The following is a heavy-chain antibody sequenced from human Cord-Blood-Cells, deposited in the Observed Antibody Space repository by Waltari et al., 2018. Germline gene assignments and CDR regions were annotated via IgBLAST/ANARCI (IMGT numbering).Heavy chain of an antibody. CDR3: AREAEAYYDFWSGYYYYGMDV. CDR2: ISAYNGNT. CDR1: GYTFTSYG. V-gene: IGHV1-18*01. J-gene: IGHJ6*02. D-gene: IGHD3-3*01. Sequence: QVQLVQSGAEVKKPGASGKVSCKASGYTFTSYGISWVRQAPEQGLEWMGWISAYNGNTNYAQKLQGRVTMTTDTSTSTAYMELRSLRSDDTAVYYCAREAEAYYDFWSGYYYYGMDVWGQGP.